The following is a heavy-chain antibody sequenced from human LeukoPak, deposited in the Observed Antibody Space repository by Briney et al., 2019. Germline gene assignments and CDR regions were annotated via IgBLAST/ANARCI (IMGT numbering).Heavy chain of an antibody. D-gene: IGHD3-10*01. CDR2: ISSSSSYI. CDR3: ARNGVPDAFDI. Sequence: GGSLRLSCAASGFTFSSYGMHWVRQAPGKGLEWVSSISSSSSYIYYADSVKGRFTISRDNAKNSLYLQMNSLRAEDTAVYYCARNGVPDAFDIWGQGTMVTVSS. CDR1: GFTFSSYG. J-gene: IGHJ3*02. V-gene: IGHV3-21*01.